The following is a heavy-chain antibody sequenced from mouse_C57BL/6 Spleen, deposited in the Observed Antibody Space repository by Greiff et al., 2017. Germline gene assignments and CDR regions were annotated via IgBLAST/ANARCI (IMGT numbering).Heavy chain of an antibody. V-gene: IGHV1-15*01. CDR3: TRKEDRYYFDY. Sequence: QVQLQQSGAELVRPGASVTLSCKASGYTFTDYEMHWVKQTPVHGLEWIGAIDPETGGTAYNQKFKGKAILTADKSSSTAYMGLRSLTSEDSAVYYCTRKEDRYYFDYWGQGTTLTVSS. CDR2: IDPETGGT. J-gene: IGHJ2*01. CDR1: GYTFTDYE.